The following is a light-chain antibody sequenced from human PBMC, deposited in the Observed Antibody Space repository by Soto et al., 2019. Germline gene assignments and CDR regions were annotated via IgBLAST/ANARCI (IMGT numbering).Light chain of an antibody. CDR3: QQSSEATWT. Sequence: DIQMTQSPSSLPASVGDRVTITCRASQSINSYLNWYQQKPGKAPKLLIYAASSLQSGVPSRFSGSGSGTGFTLTISSLQPEDFATYYCQQSSEATWTFGQGTKVDIK. CDR1: QSINSY. CDR2: AAS. V-gene: IGKV1-39*01. J-gene: IGKJ1*01.